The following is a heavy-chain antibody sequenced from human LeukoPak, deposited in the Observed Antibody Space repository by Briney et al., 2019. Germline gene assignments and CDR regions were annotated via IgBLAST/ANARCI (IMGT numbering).Heavy chain of an antibody. V-gene: IGHV4-30-2*01. J-gene: IGHJ4*02. Sequence: PSETLSLTCAVSGGSISSGGYSWSWIRQPPGKGLEWIGYIYHSGSTYYNPSLKSRVTISVDRSKNQFSLKLSSVTAADTAVYYCARSTGTHRRGLFDYWGQGTLVTVSS. D-gene: IGHD1-1*01. CDR3: ARSTGTHRRGLFDY. CDR2: IYHSGST. CDR1: GGSISSGGYS.